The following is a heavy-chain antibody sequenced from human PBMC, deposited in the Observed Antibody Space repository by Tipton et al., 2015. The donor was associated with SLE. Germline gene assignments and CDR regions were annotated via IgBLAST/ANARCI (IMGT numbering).Heavy chain of an antibody. J-gene: IGHJ6*03. CDR1: GGSISSGSYY. V-gene: IGHV4-61*02. D-gene: IGHD6-13*01. Sequence: TLSLTCTVSGGSISSGSYYWSWIRQPAGKGLEWIGRIYTSGSTNYNPSLKSRVTISVDTSENQFSLKLSSVTAADTAVYYCARAIAYQQLAPMDVWGKGTTVTVSS. CDR2: IYTSGST. CDR3: ARAIAYQQLAPMDV.